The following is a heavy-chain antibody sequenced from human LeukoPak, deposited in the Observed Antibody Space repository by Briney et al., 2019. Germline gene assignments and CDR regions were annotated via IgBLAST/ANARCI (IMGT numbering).Heavy chain of an antibody. CDR3: ARLPRRPNYYGSGSYYYYYYYMDV. J-gene: IGHJ6*03. CDR2: INHSGST. CDR1: GGSFSGYY. V-gene: IGHV4-34*01. Sequence: SETLSLTCAVYGGSFSGYYWSWIRQPPGKGLEWIGEINHSGSTNYNPSFKSRVTISVDTSKNQFSLKLSSVTAADTAVYYCARLPRRPNYYGSGSYYYYYYYMDVWGKGTTVTISS. D-gene: IGHD3-10*01.